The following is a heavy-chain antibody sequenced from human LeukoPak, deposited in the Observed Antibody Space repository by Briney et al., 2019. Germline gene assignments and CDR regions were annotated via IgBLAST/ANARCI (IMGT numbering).Heavy chain of an antibody. D-gene: IGHD2-15*01. CDR3: AKFSYCSGGSCYLYFDY. CDR2: ISGSGGST. Sequence: TGGSLRLSCAASVFTFSSYAMSWVRQAPGKGLEWVSAISGSGGSTYYADSVKGRFTISRDNSKNTLYLQMNSLRAEDTAVYYCAKFSYCSGGSCYLYFDYWGQGTLVTVSS. CDR1: VFTFSSYA. V-gene: IGHV3-23*01. J-gene: IGHJ4*02.